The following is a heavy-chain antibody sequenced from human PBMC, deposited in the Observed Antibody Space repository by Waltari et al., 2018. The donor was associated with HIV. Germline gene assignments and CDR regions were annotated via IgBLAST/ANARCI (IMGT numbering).Heavy chain of an antibody. D-gene: IGHD6-13*01. CDR1: GFTFSSYA. Sequence: QVQLVESGGGVVQPGRSLRLSCAASGFTFSSYAMHWVRQAPGKGLEWVAVISYDGSNKYYADSVKGRFTISRDNSKNTLYLQMNSLRAEDTAVYYCARGPNPYSRARPDYWGQGTLVTVSS. V-gene: IGHV3-30*01. CDR3: ARGPNPYSRARPDY. J-gene: IGHJ4*02. CDR2: ISYDGSNK.